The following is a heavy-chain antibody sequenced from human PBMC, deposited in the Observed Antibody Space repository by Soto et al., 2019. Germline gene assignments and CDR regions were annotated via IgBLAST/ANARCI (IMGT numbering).Heavy chain of an antibody. CDR1: GGSISNYH. J-gene: IGHJ6*03. D-gene: IGHD3-3*01. CDR3: ARVAYDFWSGWGGAGYYYYMDV. Sequence: KPSETLSLTCTASGGSISNYHWSWIRQPPGKGLEWIGYIYYSGSTSYNPSLKSRVTISVDTSNNQFSLKLNSVTAADTAVYFCARVAYDFWSGWGGAGYYYYMDVWGKGTTVTVSS. V-gene: IGHV4-59*01. CDR2: IYYSGST.